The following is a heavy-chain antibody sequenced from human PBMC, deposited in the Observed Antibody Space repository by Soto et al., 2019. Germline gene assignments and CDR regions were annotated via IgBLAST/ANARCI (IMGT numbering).Heavy chain of an antibody. CDR1: GFTFQDHA. J-gene: IGHJ6*02. V-gene: IGHV3-23*01. D-gene: IGHD2-8*01. Sequence: GGSLRLSCAASGFTFQDHAMNWVRQAPGKGLEWLSVVSGSGEHTYYAASVKGRFTISRDNSKKIIYLEMSSLRVEDTALYYCARDRMLYATDYFYPMDLWGQGTTVTVSS. CDR3: ARDRMLYATDYFYPMDL. CDR2: VSGSGEHT.